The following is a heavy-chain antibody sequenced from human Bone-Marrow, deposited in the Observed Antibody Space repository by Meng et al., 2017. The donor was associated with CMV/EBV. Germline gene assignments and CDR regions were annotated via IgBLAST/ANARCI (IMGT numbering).Heavy chain of an antibody. D-gene: IGHD2-2*01. CDR3: ARGQRYHPYYYYVMDV. CDR1: GGSFSGYY. CDR2: INHSGST. V-gene: IGHV4-34*01. J-gene: IGHJ6*02. Sequence: SETLSLTCAVYGGSFSGYYWSWIRQPPGKGLEWIGEINHSGSTNYNPSLKSRVTISVDTSKNQFSLKLSSVTAADTAVYYCARGQRYHPYYYYVMDVWGQGTTVTVSS.